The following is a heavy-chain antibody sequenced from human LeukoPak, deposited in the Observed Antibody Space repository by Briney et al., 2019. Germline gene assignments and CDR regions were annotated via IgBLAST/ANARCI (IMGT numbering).Heavy chain of an antibody. CDR3: AREGDYSGYDLGAYTSEFDY. CDR2: IIPIFGTA. CDR1: GGTFSSYA. Sequence: ASVKVSCKASGGTFSSYAISWVRQAPGQGLEWMGGIIPIFGTANYAQKFQGRVTITADESTSTAYMELSSLRSEDTAVYDCAREGDYSGYDLGAYTSEFDYWGQGTLVTVSS. V-gene: IGHV1-69*13. D-gene: IGHD5-12*01. J-gene: IGHJ4*02.